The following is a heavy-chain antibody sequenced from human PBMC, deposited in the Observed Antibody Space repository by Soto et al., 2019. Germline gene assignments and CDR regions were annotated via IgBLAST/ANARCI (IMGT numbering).Heavy chain of an antibody. CDR3: ERDNSGYDPYDY. D-gene: IGHD5-12*01. CDR1: GFTFSDYY. CDR2: ISSSGSTI. J-gene: IGHJ4*02. V-gene: IGHV3-11*01. Sequence: PGGSLRLSCAASGFTFSDYYMSWIRQAPGKGLEWVSYISSSGSTIYYADSVKGRFTISRDNAKNSLYLQMNSLRAEDTAVYYGERDNSGYDPYDYCGQGPLVTVSS.